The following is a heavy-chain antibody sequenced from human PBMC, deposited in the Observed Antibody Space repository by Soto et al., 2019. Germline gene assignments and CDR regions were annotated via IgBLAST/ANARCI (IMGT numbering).Heavy chain of an antibody. CDR2: INHSGST. D-gene: IGHD3-10*01. Sequence: QVQLQQWGAGLLKPSETLSLTCAVYGGSFSGYYWSWIRQPPGKGLEWIGEINHSGSTNYNPSLKSRVTISVDTSKNQFSLKLSSVTAADTAVYYCARGMVGNGMDVWGQGTTVTVSS. V-gene: IGHV4-34*01. CDR3: ARGMVGNGMDV. J-gene: IGHJ6*02. CDR1: GGSFSGYY.